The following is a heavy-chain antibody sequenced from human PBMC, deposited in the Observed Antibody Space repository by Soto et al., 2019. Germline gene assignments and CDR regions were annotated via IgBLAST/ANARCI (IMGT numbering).Heavy chain of an antibody. V-gene: IGHV4-59*11. Sequence: PSETLSLTCTVSGGSISSHYWSWIRQPPGRGLEWIGNIYYSGSTNYNPSLKSRVTISVDTSKNQFSLKLSSVTAADTAVYYCARDRGDYAYYYGMDVWGQGTTVTVSS. J-gene: IGHJ6*02. CDR3: ARDRGDYAYYYGMDV. D-gene: IGHD4-17*01. CDR2: IYYSGST. CDR1: GGSISSHY.